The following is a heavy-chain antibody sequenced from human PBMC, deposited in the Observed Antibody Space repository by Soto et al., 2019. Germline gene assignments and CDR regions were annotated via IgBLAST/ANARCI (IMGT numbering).Heavy chain of an antibody. J-gene: IGHJ4*02. CDR3: AHGSGWLLDY. CDR2: IYWDGNE. Sequence: QITLKESGPTLVKPTQTLTLTCTFTGFSLSSSHVAVGWIRQPPGKAPECLAFIYWDGNEHYSPSLRSRLTLTKDTSKNQLFLTMADMDPEDTATYFCAHGSGWLLDYWGQGTRVTVSS. V-gene: IGHV2-5*02. D-gene: IGHD6-19*01. CDR1: GFSLSSSHVA.